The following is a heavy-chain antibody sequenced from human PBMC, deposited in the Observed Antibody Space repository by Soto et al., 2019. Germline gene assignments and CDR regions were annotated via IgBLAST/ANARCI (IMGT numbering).Heavy chain of an antibody. J-gene: IGHJ4*02. CDR2: IKQDGSEK. D-gene: IGHD6-19*01. CDR1: GFTFSSYW. CDR3: ARSRHPDYVIAVVPRYFDY. Sequence: GGSLRLSCAASGFTFSSYWMSWVRQAPGKGLEWVANIKQDGSEKYYVDSVKGRFTISRENAKNSLYLQMNSLRAEDTAVYYCARSRHPDYVIAVVPRYFDYWGQGTLVTVSS. V-gene: IGHV3-7*01.